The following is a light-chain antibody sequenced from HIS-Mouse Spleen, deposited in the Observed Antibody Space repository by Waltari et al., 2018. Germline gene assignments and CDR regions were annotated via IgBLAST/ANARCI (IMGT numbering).Light chain of an antibody. CDR2: EGR. CDR1: RSAVGSSHL. J-gene: IGLJ3*02. V-gene: IGLV2-23*01. CDR3: CSYAGSSTWV. Sequence: QSALTQPASASGSPGQSNTHPCSGSRSAVGSSHLVSWYQQPPGKAPNLTIYEGRKRPSGVSNRFAGSKSGNTASLTISGLQAEDEADYYCCSYAGSSTWVFGGGTKLTVL.